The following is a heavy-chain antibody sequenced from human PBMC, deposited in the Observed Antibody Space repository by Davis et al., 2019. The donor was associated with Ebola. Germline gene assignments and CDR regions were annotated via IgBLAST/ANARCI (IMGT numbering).Heavy chain of an antibody. J-gene: IGHJ3*02. CDR1: VGTFTSYA. D-gene: IGHD6-6*01. CDR3: ARAKRYSNSSDAFDI. Sequence: SVTVSCQPSVGTFTSYALSWVRQAPGQGLEGMGGIIPIFGTANYAQKFQGRVTITADKSTSTAYMELSSLRSEDTAVYYCARAKRYSNSSDAFDIWGQGTMVTVSS. V-gene: IGHV1-69*06. CDR2: IIPIFGTA.